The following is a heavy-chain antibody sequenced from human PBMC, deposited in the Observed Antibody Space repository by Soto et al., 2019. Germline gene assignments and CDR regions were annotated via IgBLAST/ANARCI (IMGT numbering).Heavy chain of an antibody. CDR2: ISYDGSNK. D-gene: IGHD3-3*01. V-gene: IGHV3-30-3*01. CDR1: GFTFSSYA. CDR3: ARTPPNVLRFLEWHSGYYGMDV. Sequence: GGSLRLSCAASGFTFSSYAMHWVRQAPGKGLEWVAVISYDGSNKYYADSVKGRFTISRDNSKNTLYLQMNSLRAEDTAVYYCARTPPNVLRFLEWHSGYYGMDVWGQGTTVTVSS. J-gene: IGHJ6*02.